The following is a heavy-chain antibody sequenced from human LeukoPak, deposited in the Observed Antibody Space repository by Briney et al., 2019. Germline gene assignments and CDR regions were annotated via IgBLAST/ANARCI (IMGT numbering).Heavy chain of an antibody. V-gene: IGHV4-38-2*01. J-gene: IGHJ4*02. CDR2: IYHSGST. Sequence: SEXLSLTCAVSGNSISSGYYWGWIRQPTGKGLEWIGSIYHSGSTYYNSSLKRRVTISVDTSKNQFSLKLSSVTAADTAVYYCARVGDYYDSSGLSWFDYWGQGTLVTVSS. D-gene: IGHD3-22*01. CDR3: ARVGDYYDSSGLSWFDY. CDR1: GNSISSGYY.